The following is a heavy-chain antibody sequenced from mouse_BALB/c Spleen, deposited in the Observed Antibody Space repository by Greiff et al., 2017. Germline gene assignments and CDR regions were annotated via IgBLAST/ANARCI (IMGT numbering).Heavy chain of an antibody. D-gene: IGHD2-14*01. CDR2: INPSNGGT. CDR1: GYTFTSYY. Sequence: VQLQQSGAELVKPGASVKLSCKASGYTFTSYYMYWVKQRPGQGLEWIGEINPSNGGTNFNEKFKSKATLTVDKSSSTAYMQLSSLTSEDSAVYYCTRGNRPSWFAYWGQGTLVTVSA. J-gene: IGHJ3*01. CDR3: TRGNRPSWFAY. V-gene: IGHV1S81*02.